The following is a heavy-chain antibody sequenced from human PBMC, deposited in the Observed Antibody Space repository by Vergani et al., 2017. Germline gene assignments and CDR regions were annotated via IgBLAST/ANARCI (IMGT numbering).Heavy chain of an antibody. D-gene: IGHD1-26*01. CDR1: GFTFSTYA. Sequence: EVQLLESGGSLKQPGGSVRLSCAASGFTFSTYAMHWVRQAPGKGLEWVSALTGGGGSTYYADSFKGRFIISRDNSRDTPYLQMNSLRPEDTATCYCVKDAGSYENFFDSWGQGTLVTVSS. J-gene: IGHJ4*02. CDR3: VKDAGSYENFFDS. CDR2: LTGGGGST. V-gene: IGHV3-23*01.